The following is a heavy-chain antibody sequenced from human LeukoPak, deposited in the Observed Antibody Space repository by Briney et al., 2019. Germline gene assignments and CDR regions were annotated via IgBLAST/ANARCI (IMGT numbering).Heavy chain of an antibody. CDR3: AKDRGDGGNSLDGMDV. D-gene: IGHD4-23*01. CDR2: ISYDGSNK. CDR1: GFTFSSYA. Sequence: GGSLRLSCAASGFTFSSYAMHWVRQAPGKGLEWVAVISYDGSNKYYADSVKGRFTISRDNSKNTLYLQMNSLRAEDTAVYYCAKDRGDGGNSLDGMDVWGQGTTVTVSS. V-gene: IGHV3-30-3*01. J-gene: IGHJ6*02.